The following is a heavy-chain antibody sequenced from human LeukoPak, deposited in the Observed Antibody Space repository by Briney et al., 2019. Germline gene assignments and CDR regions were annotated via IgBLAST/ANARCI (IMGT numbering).Heavy chain of an antibody. D-gene: IGHD3-10*01. V-gene: IGHV4-34*01. J-gene: IGHJ6*02. CDR3: ARGRVRGVTYYYYYGMDV. CDR2: INHSGST. Sequence: SETLSLTCAVYGGSFSGYNWSWIRQPPGKGLEWIGEINHSGSTNYNPSLKSRVTISVDTSKSQFSLKLSSVTAADTAVYYCARGRVRGVTYYYYYGMDVWGQGTTVTVSS. CDR1: GGSFSGYN.